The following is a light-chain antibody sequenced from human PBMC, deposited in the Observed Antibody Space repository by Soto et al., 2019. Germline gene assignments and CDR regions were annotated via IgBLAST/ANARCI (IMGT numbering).Light chain of an antibody. CDR2: GTS. Sequence: EIVLTQSPGTLSVSPGERATLSCRASQTISSDYLAWYQQKPGQAPSLLIYGTSSRATGIPDMFSGSGSGTDVTLTISRLEPEDSEIYYGQQYVGWTFGQGTKVEIK. CDR3: QQYVGWT. J-gene: IGKJ1*01. V-gene: IGKV3-20*01. CDR1: QTISSDY.